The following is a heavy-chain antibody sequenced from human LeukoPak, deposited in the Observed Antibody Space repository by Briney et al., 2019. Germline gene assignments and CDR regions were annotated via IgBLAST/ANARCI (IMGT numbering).Heavy chain of an antibody. D-gene: IGHD2-2*02. CDR2: ISYDGSNK. CDR3: ARCISTSCYTQGPLDI. J-gene: IGHJ3*02. CDR1: GFTFSNYA. V-gene: IGHV3-30-3*01. Sequence: PGGSLRLSCAASGFTFSNYAMHWVRQAPGKGLEWVAVISYDGSNKYYADSVKGRLTISRDNSKNTLYLQMNSLRAEDTAVYYCARCISTSCYTQGPLDIWGRGTMVTVSS.